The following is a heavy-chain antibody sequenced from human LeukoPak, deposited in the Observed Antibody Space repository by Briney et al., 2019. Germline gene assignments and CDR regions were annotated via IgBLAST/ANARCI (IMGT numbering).Heavy chain of an antibody. CDR2: IIPIFGTA. V-gene: IGHV1-69*13. CDR3: ASSYCSSTSCPTPYYYYYGMDV. D-gene: IGHD2-2*01. CDR1: GGTFSSYA. J-gene: IGHJ6*02. Sequence: SVKVSCKASGGTFSSYAISWVRQAPGQGLEWMGGIIPIFGTANYAQKFQGSVTITADESTSTAYMELSSLRSEDTAVYYCASSYCSSTSCPTPYYYYYGMDVWGQGTTVTVSS.